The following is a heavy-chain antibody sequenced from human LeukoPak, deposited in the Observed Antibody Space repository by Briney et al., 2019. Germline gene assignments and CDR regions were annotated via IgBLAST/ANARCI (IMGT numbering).Heavy chain of an antibody. CDR3: ASKTDYYGSGSYGY. CDR2: IKQDGSEK. J-gene: IGHJ4*02. D-gene: IGHD3-10*01. V-gene: IGHV3-7*01. Sequence: GGSLRLSCAASGFTFSSYWMSWVRQAPGKGLEWVANIKQDGSEKYYGDSVKGRFTISRGNAKNSLYLQMNSLRAEDTAVYYCASKTDYYGSGSYGYWGQGTLVTVSS. CDR1: GFTFSSYW.